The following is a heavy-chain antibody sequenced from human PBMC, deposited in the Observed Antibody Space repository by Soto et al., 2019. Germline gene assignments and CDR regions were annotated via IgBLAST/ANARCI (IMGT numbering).Heavy chain of an antibody. Sequence: PGGSLRLSCVASGFTFDDFAMHWVRQAPGKGLEWVAVISYDGSNKYYADSVKGRFTISRDNSKNTLYLQMNSLRAEDTAVYYCARDNPETLAVAVNYYYYGMDVWGQGTTVTVSS. CDR1: GFTFDDFA. CDR2: ISYDGSNK. CDR3: ARDNPETLAVAVNYYYYGMDV. D-gene: IGHD6-19*01. J-gene: IGHJ6*02. V-gene: IGHV3-30-3*01.